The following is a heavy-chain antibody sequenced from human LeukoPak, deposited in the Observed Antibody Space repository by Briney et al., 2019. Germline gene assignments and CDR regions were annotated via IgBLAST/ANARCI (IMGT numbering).Heavy chain of an antibody. CDR1: GYTFTSYG. Sequence: ASVKVSCKASGYTFTSYGISWVRQAPGQGLEWMGWISAYNGNTNYAQNLQGRVTMTTHTSTSTAYMELRSLRSDDTAVYYCAILGVNYYDSSGLFDYWGQGTLVTVSS. CDR2: ISAYNGNT. V-gene: IGHV1-18*01. J-gene: IGHJ4*02. D-gene: IGHD3-22*01. CDR3: AILGVNYYDSSGLFDY.